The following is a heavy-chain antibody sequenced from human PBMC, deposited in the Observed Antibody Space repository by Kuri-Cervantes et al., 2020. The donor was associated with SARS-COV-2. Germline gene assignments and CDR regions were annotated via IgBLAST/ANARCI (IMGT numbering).Heavy chain of an antibody. Sequence: LSLTCAASGFTFSSYAMSWVRQAPGKGLEWVSAISGSGGSTYYADSVKGRFTISRDNSKNTLYLQMNSLRAEDTAVYYCARELAPDYYDSSGYYTLGFDYWGQGTLVTVSS. D-gene: IGHD3-22*01. CDR2: ISGSGGST. J-gene: IGHJ4*02. V-gene: IGHV3-23*01. CDR3: ARELAPDYYDSSGYYTLGFDY. CDR1: GFTFSSYA.